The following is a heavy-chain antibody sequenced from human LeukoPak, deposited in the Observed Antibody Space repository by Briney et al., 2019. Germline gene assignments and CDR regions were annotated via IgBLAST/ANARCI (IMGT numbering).Heavy chain of an antibody. CDR2: INPNSGGT. CDR1: GYTLSGYD. J-gene: IGHJ4*02. D-gene: IGHD6-19*01. CDR3: VVAGTTFHYLDY. Sequence: ASVKASCKASGYTLSGYDMNWVRQAPGQGLEWMGWINPNSGGTSYAQRFQGRVTMTRDTSSSTAYMEVNSLRSDDTAVYYCVVAGTTFHYLDYWGQGSLVTVSS. V-gene: IGHV1-2*02.